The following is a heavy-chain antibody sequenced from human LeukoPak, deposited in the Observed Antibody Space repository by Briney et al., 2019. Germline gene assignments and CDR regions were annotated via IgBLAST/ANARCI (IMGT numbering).Heavy chain of an antibody. J-gene: IGHJ6*03. CDR3: ARGGRAAAGTFYYYYYMDV. V-gene: IGHV1-8*01. D-gene: IGHD6-13*01. Sequence: GASVKVSCKASGYTFTSYDINWVRQATGQGLEWMGWMNPNSGNTGYAQKFQGRVTMTRNTSISTAYMELSSLRSEDTAVYYCARGGRAAAGTFYYYYYMDVWGKGTTATVSS. CDR1: GYTFTSYD. CDR2: MNPNSGNT.